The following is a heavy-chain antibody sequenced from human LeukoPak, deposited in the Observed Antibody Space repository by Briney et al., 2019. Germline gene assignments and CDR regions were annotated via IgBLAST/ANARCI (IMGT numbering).Heavy chain of an antibody. Sequence: GGSLRLSCAASGFTVSSNYMSWVRQAPGKGLEWVSVIYSGGSTYYADSVKGSFTISRDNAKNTLYLQMNSLRPEDMAVYYCARDRPHNWFDPWGQGTLVTVSS. CDR1: GFTVSSNY. V-gene: IGHV3-66*01. CDR3: ARDRPHNWFDP. CDR2: IYSGGST. J-gene: IGHJ5*02.